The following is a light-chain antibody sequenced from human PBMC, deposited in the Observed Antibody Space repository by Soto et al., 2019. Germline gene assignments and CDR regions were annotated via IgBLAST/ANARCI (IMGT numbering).Light chain of an antibody. J-gene: IGLJ1*01. CDR3: SSHTSSSTPYV. CDR2: EVS. CDR1: SSDVGLYNY. Sequence: QSALTQPASVSGSPGQSITISCTGTSSDVGLYNYVSWYQQHPGKAPKLMIYEVSNRPSGVSNRFSGSKSGNTASLTISGLQAEDEADYYCSSHTSSSTPYVFGTGTKLTVL. V-gene: IGLV2-14*01.